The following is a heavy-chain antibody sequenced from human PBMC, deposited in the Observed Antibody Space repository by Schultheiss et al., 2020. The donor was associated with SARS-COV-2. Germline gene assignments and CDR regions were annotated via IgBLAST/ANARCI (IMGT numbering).Heavy chain of an antibody. J-gene: IGHJ4*02. D-gene: IGHD2-15*01. CDR3: ARDYCSGGACFSYYVH. CDR2: INPNSGGT. CDR1: GYTFTGYY. V-gene: IGHV1-2*04. Sequence: ASVKVSCKASGYTFTGYYMHWVRQAPGQGLEWMGWINPNSGGTNYAQKFQGWVTMTRDTSISTAYMELSRLRSDDTAVYYCARDYCSGGACFSYYVHWGQGTLVTVSS.